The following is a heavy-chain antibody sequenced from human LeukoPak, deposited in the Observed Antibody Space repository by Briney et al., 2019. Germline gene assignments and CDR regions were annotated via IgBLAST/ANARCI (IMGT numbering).Heavy chain of an antibody. V-gene: IGHV3-20*04. J-gene: IGHJ4*02. D-gene: IGHD6-19*01. CDR2: VNWNGGST. CDR1: GFTFDDYG. CDR3: ARARGSSSGWYSVY. Sequence: GGSLRLSCAASGFTFDDYGLSWVRQAPGKGLECVSGVNWNGGSTGYADSVKGRFTISRDNAKNSLYLQMNSLRAEDTAVYYCARARGSSSGWYSVYWGQGTLVTVSS.